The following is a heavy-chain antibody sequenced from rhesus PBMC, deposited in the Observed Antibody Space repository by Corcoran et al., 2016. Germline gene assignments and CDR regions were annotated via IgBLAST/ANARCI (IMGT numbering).Heavy chain of an antibody. CDR1: GGSISGYYY. J-gene: IGHJ4*01. CDR2: IYGNSAST. Sequence: QVQLQQWGEGLVKPSETLSLTCAVYGGSISGYYYWSWIRQPPGKGLEWIGYIYGNSASTNYNPSLKNRVTISKDTSKTQFSLKLSSVTAADTAVYYCAKDNYGYDYWGQGVLVTVSS. V-gene: IGHV4-73*01. D-gene: IGHD4-17*01. CDR3: AKDNYGYDY.